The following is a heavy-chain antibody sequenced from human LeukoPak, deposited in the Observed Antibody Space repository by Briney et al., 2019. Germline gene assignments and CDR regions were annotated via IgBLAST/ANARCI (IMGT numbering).Heavy chain of an antibody. J-gene: IGHJ5*02. V-gene: IGHV3-15*01. CDR3: ASYTSANSGRFGT. CDR2: IKSKVDGGTV. D-gene: IGHD3-22*01. CDR1: GLTFGNAW. Sequence: PGGSLRLSCAASGLTFGNAWMNWVRQAPGKGLEWVGRIKSKVDGGTVEYAAPVKGRFIISRDDSKNTLYLQMSSLQMDDTAMYFCASYTSANSGRFGTWGPGTLVTVSS.